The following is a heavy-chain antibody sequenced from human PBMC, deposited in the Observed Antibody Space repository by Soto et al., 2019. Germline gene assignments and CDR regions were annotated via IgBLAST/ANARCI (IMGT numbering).Heavy chain of an antibody. CDR3: GRAKAVAGRVNK. J-gene: IGHJ4*02. D-gene: IGHD6-19*01. V-gene: IGHV3-21*01. CDR1: GFTFSSYS. CDR2: ISSSSSYI. Sequence: GGSLRLSCAASGFTFSSYSMNWVRQAPGKGLEWVSSISSSSSYIYYADSVKGRFTISRDNAKNSLYLQMNSLRAEDTAVYYWGRAKAVAGRVNKGGRETLFPVS.